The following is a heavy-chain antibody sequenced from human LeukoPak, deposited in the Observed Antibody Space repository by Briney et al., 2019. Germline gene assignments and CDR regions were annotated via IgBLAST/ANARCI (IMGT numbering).Heavy chain of an antibody. Sequence: QSGGSLRLSCAASGFTFSSYGVDWVRQAPGKGLEWVAFIRYDGSNKYYADSVKGRFTISRDNSKNTLYLQMNSLRAEDTAVYYCATIWSGYTMAFDYWGQGTLVTVSS. J-gene: IGHJ4*02. CDR3: ATIWSGYTMAFDY. CDR1: GFTFSSYG. D-gene: IGHD3-3*01. CDR2: IRYDGSNK. V-gene: IGHV3-30*02.